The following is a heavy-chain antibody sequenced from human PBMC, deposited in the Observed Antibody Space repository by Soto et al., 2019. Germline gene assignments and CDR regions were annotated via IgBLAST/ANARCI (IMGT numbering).Heavy chain of an antibody. V-gene: IGHV3-33*08. CDR3: AREQDYDSSGYGTPGFDY. J-gene: IGHJ4*02. CDR2: IWYDGSNK. CDR1: GFTFSDYY. Sequence: GGSLRLSCAASGFTFSDYYMSWIRQAPGKGLEWVAVIWYDGSNKYYADSVKGRFTISRDNSKNTLYLQMNSLRAEDTAVYYCAREQDYDSSGYGTPGFDYWGQGTLVTVSS. D-gene: IGHD3-22*01.